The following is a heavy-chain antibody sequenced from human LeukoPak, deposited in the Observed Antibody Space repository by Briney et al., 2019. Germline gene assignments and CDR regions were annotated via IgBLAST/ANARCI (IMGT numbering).Heavy chain of an antibody. Sequence: SETLSLTCTVSGGSISSYYWSWIRQPPGKGLEWIGYIYYSGSTNYNPSLKSQVTISVDTSKNQFSLKLSSVTAADTAVYYCARGRAAAEDYWGQGTLVTVSS. J-gene: IGHJ4*02. V-gene: IGHV4-59*01. CDR1: GGSISSYY. D-gene: IGHD6-13*01. CDR3: ARGRAAAEDY. CDR2: IYYSGST.